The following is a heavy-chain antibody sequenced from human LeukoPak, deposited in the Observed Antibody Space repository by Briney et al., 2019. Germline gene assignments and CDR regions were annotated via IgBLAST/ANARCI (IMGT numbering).Heavy chain of an antibody. CDR2: IRYDGSNK. CDR1: GFTFSSYG. V-gene: IGHV3-30*02. CDR3: ASGKNYYMDV. D-gene: IGHD1-26*01. Sequence: GGSLRLSCAASGFTFSSYGMHWVRQAPGKGLEWVAFIRYDGSNKYYADSVKGRFTISRDNSKNTLYLQMNSLRVEDTAVYHCASGKNYYMDVWGKGTTVTVAS. J-gene: IGHJ6*03.